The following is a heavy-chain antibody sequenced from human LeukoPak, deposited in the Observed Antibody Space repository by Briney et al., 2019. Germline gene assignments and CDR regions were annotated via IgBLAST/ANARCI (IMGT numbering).Heavy chain of an antibody. J-gene: IGHJ5*02. CDR2: IRYVGSNK. Sequence: GGSLRLSCAASGFTFSSYGMHWVRQAPGKGLEWVAFIRYVGSNKYYANSVKGRFTISRDNSKNTLYLQMNGLRAEDTAVYYCAKDESPDFDWLSKGYNWFDPWGQGTLVTVSS. D-gene: IGHD3-9*01. CDR1: GFTFSSYG. V-gene: IGHV3-30*02. CDR3: AKDESPDFDWLSKGYNWFDP.